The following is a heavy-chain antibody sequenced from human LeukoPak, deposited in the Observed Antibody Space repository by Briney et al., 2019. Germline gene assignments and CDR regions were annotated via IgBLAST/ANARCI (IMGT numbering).Heavy chain of an antibody. CDR2: ISSDGSNK. J-gene: IGHJ4*02. Sequence: GGSLRLSCAASGFTFSSYSMNWVRQAPGKGLEWVAVISSDGSNKHYADSVKGRFTISRDNSKNTLYLQMNSLRAEDTAVYYCAKGYYDRSNLFDYWGQGTLVTVSS. D-gene: IGHD3-22*01. CDR3: AKGYYDRSNLFDY. CDR1: GFTFSSYS. V-gene: IGHV3-30*18.